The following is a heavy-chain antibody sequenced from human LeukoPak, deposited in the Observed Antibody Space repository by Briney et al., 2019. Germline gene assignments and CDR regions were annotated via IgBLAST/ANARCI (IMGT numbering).Heavy chain of an antibody. CDR1: GGSISGSY. CDR2: IYYSGST. CDR3: ARLRVEYSSSYDY. J-gene: IGHJ4*02. D-gene: IGHD6-13*01. Sequence: SETLSLTCTVSGGSISGSYWGWIRQPPGKGLEWIGSIYYSGSTYYNPSLKSRVTISVDTSKNQFSLKLSSVTAADTAVYYCARLRVEYSSSYDYWGQGTLVTVSS. V-gene: IGHV4-39*01.